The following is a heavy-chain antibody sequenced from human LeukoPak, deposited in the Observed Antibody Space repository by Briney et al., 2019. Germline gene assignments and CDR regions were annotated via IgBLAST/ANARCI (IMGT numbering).Heavy chain of an antibody. V-gene: IGHV4-34*01. Sequence: SETLSLTCAVYGGSFSGYYWSWIRQPPGKGLEWIGEINHSGSTNYNPSLKSRVTISVDTSKNQFSLKLSSVTAADTAVYYCARTHCTNGVCRLDYWGQGTLVTVSS. CDR2: INHSGST. J-gene: IGHJ4*02. CDR1: GGSFSGYY. CDR3: ARTHCTNGVCRLDY. D-gene: IGHD2-8*01.